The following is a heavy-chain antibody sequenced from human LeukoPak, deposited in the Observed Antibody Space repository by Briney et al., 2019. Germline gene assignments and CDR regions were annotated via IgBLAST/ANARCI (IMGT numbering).Heavy chain of an antibody. CDR1: GFTFSSYE. CDR3: ARAMFRAGDY. V-gene: IGHV3-48*03. CDR2: ISSSGSTI. D-gene: IGHD3-10*02. Sequence: GGSLRLTCAASGFTFSSYEMNWVRQAPGKGLEWVSYISSSGSTIYYADSVKGRFTISRDNAKNSLDLQMNSLRAEDTAVYYCARAMFRAGDYWGQGTLVTVSS. J-gene: IGHJ4*02.